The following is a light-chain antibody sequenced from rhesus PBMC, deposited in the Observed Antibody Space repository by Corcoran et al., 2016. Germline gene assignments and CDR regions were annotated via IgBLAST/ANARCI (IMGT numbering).Light chain of an antibody. Sequence: QVILTQSPATLSLSPGERATLSCRASQSVSSYLAWYQQKPGQAPRLLIYGASSRATGIPDRSRGSGSGTDFTLTISSLEPEDVGVYHCYQHSSGYSFGQGTKVEIK. J-gene: IGKJ2*01. CDR2: GAS. CDR1: QSVSSY. CDR3: YQHSSGYS. V-gene: IGKV3-10*01.